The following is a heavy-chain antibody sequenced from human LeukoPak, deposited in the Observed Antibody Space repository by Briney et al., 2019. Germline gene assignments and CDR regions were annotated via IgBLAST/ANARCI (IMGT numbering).Heavy chain of an antibody. Sequence: PSETLSLTCTVSGGSISSYSWSWIRQPAGKGLEWIGRIYTSGTTNYNPSLKSRVFMSVATSKNQFSLKLSSVTAADTAVYYCARDLHYSGSSLYDYWGQGTLVTVSS. CDR1: GGSISSYS. J-gene: IGHJ4*02. CDR3: ARDLHYSGSSLYDY. V-gene: IGHV4-4*07. CDR2: IYTSGTT. D-gene: IGHD1-26*01.